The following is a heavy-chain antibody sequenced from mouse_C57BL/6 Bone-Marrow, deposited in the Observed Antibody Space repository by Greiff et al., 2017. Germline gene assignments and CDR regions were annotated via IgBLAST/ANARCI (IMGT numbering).Heavy chain of an antibody. V-gene: IGHV1-61*01. D-gene: IGHD1-1*01. J-gene: IGHJ1*03. CDR3: AREDYYGPCWYVDV. Sequence: QVQLQQPGAELVRPGSSVKLSCKASGYTFTSYWMDWVKQRPGQGLEWIGNIYPSDSETHYNQKFKDKATLTVDKSSSTAYMQLSSLTSEDSAVYYCAREDYYGPCWYVDVWGTGTTVTVSS. CDR1: GYTFTSYW. CDR2: IYPSDSET.